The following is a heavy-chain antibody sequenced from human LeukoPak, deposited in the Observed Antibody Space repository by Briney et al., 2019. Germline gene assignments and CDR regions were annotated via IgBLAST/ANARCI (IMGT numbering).Heavy chain of an antibody. V-gene: IGHV3-23*01. CDR1: GFTFSNYA. CDR3: AKKAEDFGDSVTQH. CDR2: ISGSGGST. J-gene: IGHJ1*01. D-gene: IGHD4-17*01. Sequence: GGSLRLSCAASGFTFSNYAMSWVRQAPGEGLESVSVISGSGGSTYYADSVKGRFTISRDNSKNTLYTQMNSLRVDDTAVYYCAKKAEDFGDSVTQHWGQGTLVTVSS.